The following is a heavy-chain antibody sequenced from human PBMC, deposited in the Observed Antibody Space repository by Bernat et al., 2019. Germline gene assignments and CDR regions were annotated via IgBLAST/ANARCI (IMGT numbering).Heavy chain of an antibody. CDR1: GGSISSSSYY. Sequence: QLQLQESGPGLVKPSETLSLTCTVSGGSISSSSYYWGWIRQPPGKGLEWIGSIYYSGSTYYNPSLKSRVTISVDTSKNQFSLKLSSVTAADTAVYYCARLLYPGSTDLIVATIISAFDIWGQGTMVTVSS. D-gene: IGHD5-12*01. J-gene: IGHJ3*02. V-gene: IGHV4-39*01. CDR3: ARLLYPGSTDLIVATIISAFDI. CDR2: IYYSGST.